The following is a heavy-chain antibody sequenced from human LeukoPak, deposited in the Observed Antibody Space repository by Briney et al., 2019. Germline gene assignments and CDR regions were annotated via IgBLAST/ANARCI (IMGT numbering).Heavy chain of an antibody. CDR3: ARHLITIFGDGDYFDY. J-gene: IGHJ4*02. D-gene: IGHD3-3*01. V-gene: IGHV4-39*01. CDR1: GGSIRSSYYY. CDR2: IYDSGST. Sequence: SETLSLTCTVSGGSIRSSYYYWGWIRQPPGKGLEWIGSIYDSGSTYYNPSLKSRVTISVDTSKNQFSLKLNSVTAADTAVYFCARHLITIFGDGDYFDYWGQGTLVTVSS.